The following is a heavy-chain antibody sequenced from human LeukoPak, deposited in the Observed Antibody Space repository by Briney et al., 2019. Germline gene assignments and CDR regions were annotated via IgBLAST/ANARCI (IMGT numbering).Heavy chain of an antibody. Sequence: PGGSLRLSCTASGFTLGDYAMNWVRQAPGKGLEWVGFIRSKAYGGTTEYAASVKGRFTISRDDSKSIAYLLMNSLKTEDTAVYYCTRAARGGPKAYYFDYWGQGTLVTVSS. V-gene: IGHV3-49*04. J-gene: IGHJ4*02. CDR3: TRAARGGPKAYYFDY. CDR1: GFTLGDYA. CDR2: IRSKAYGGTT.